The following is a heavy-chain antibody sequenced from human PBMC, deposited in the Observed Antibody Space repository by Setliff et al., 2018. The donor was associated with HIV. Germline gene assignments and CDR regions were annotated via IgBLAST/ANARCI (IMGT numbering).Heavy chain of an antibody. CDR3: ARGLSFYDPGGFDY. CDR2: IYTSGST. Sequence: NPSETLSITCTVSGGSISSYYWSWIRQPPGKGLEWIGYIYTSGSTNYNPSLKSRVTISVDTSKNQFSLKLSSVTAADTAVYYCARGLSFYDPGGFDYWGQGTLVTVS. J-gene: IGHJ4*02. CDR1: GGSISSYY. D-gene: IGHD3-22*01. V-gene: IGHV4-4*08.